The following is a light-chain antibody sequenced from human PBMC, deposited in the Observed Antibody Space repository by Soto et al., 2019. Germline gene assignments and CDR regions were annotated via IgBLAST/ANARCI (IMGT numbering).Light chain of an antibody. J-gene: IGKJ1*01. CDR3: QQYDNWPPWT. CDR1: QSVSSSY. CDR2: DAS. Sequence: EIVLTQSPGTLSLSPGERGTLSCRASQSVSSSYLAWYQQKPGQAPRLLIQDASSRATGIPARFSGRGSGTVFTLTINGLQSEDSAVYYCQQYDNWPPWTFGQGTKVDIK. V-gene: IGKV3-20*01.